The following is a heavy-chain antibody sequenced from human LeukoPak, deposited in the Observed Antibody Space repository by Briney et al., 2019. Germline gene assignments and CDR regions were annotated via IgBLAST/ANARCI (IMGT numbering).Heavy chain of an antibody. CDR1: GASINSGAFF. D-gene: IGHD1-7*01. V-gene: IGHV4-39*07. CDR2: IYHNGST. Sequence: SETLSLTCSVSGASINSGAFFWGWIRQSPGMGLQWIASIYHNGSTYYTPSLKSRLTMSLDMSKNHFSLRLKSVTAADTAVYYCAREEFGTALFDLWGQGTLVTVSS. J-gene: IGHJ5*02. CDR3: AREEFGTALFDL.